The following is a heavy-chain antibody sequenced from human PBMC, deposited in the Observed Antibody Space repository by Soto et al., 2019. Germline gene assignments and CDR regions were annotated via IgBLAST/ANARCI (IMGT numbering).Heavy chain of an antibody. J-gene: IGHJ4*02. CDR2: INPSGGST. V-gene: IGHV1-46*01. D-gene: IGHD5-12*01. CDR1: GYTFTSYY. Sequence: ASVKVSCKASGYTFTSYYMHWVRQAPGQGLEWMGIINPSGGSTSYAQKFQGRVIMTRDTSKNQFSLKLSSVTAADTAVYYCASRGVYSGYDSSFDYWGQGTLVTVSS. CDR3: ASRGVYSGYDSSFDY.